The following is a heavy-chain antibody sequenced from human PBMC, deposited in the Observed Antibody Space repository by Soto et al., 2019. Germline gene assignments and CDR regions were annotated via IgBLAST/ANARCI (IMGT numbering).Heavy chain of an antibody. CDR3: AREMITFGGVIVPFDY. D-gene: IGHD3-16*02. CDR1: GFTFSSYA. J-gene: IGHJ4*02. Sequence: GSLRLSCAASGFTFSSYAMSWVRQAPGKGLEWVSAISGSGGSTYYADSVKGRFTISRDNSKNTLYLQMNSLRAEDTAVYYCAREMITFGGVIVPFDYWGQGTLVTVSS. CDR2: ISGSGGST. V-gene: IGHV3-23*01.